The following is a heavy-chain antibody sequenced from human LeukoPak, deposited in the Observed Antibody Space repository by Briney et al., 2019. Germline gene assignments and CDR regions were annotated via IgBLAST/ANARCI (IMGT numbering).Heavy chain of an antibody. D-gene: IGHD1-26*01. V-gene: IGHV3-43*02. CDR2: ISPDGGRS. CDR3: AKDMGGSGRNWASNWFDP. J-gene: IGHJ5*02. Sequence: GGSLRLSCAASGFTFGDYPMHWIRQTPGQGLEWVSLISPDGGRSFQADSVRGRFTISRDNSKNSLYLQMNSLRSEDTALYYCAKDMGGSGRNWASNWFDPWGQGTLVTVS. CDR1: GFTFGDYP.